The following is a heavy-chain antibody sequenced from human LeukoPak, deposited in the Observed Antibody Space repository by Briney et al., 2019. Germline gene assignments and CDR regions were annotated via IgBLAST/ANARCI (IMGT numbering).Heavy chain of an antibody. CDR2: IKQDGSEK. CDR3: ARRYDGNSVYALA. D-gene: IGHD5/OR15-5a*01. V-gene: IGHV3-7*01. CDR1: GFTFSSYW. Sequence: PGGSLRLSCAASGFTFSSYWMSWVRQAPGKGLEWVANIKQDGSEKYYVDSVKGRFTISRDNAKNSLYLQMNSLRAEDTAVYYCARRYDGNSVYALAWGQGTLVTVSS. J-gene: IGHJ4*02.